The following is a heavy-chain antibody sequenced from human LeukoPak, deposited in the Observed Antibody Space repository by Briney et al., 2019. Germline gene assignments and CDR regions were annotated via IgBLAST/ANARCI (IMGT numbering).Heavy chain of an antibody. CDR1: GFTFSSYA. V-gene: IGHV3-23*01. J-gene: IGHJ1*01. CDR3: AKGRVATPSRGFQH. D-gene: IGHD5-12*01. CDR2: ISGSGGST. Sequence: GGSLRLSCAASGFTFSSYAMSWVRQAPGKGLEWVSAISGSGGSTYYADSMKGRFTISRDNSKNTLYLQMNSLRAEDTAVYYCAKGRVATPSRGFQHWGQGTLVTVSS.